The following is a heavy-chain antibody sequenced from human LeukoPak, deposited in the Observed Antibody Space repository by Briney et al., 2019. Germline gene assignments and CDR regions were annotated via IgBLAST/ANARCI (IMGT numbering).Heavy chain of an antibody. J-gene: IGHJ3*02. CDR3: ARDLVTVTKGFDI. CDR1: DDSFSRHN. V-gene: IGHV4-59*11. Sequence: SEPLTLTCAVSDDSFSRHNGTWIRQPPGKALEWIGYISYIGSTNYNPSLKSRVTISMDTSKNEFSLKLTSVTAADTAVYYCARDLVTVTKGFDIWGQGTMVSVSS. CDR2: ISYIGST. D-gene: IGHD4-17*01.